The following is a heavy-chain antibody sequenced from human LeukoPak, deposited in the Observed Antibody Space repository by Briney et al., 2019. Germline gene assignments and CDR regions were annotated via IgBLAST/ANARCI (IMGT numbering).Heavy chain of an antibody. J-gene: IGHJ4*02. Sequence: PGGSLRLSCAASGFTFSSYAMSWVRQAPGKGLEWVSAISGSGDSTYYADSVKGRFTISRDNSKNTLYLQMNSLRAEDTAVYYCASPAYDSSGYYYFDYWGQGTLVTVSS. CDR2: ISGSGDST. CDR3: ASPAYDSSGYYYFDY. CDR1: GFTFSSYA. D-gene: IGHD3-22*01. V-gene: IGHV3-23*01.